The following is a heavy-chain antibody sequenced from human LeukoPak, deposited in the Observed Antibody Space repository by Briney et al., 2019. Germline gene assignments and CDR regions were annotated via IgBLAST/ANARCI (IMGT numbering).Heavy chain of an antibody. CDR1: GGSISSYY. D-gene: IGHD3-10*01. Sequence: SETLSLTCTVSGGSISSYYWSWIRQPPGKGLEWNGYIYYSGSTNYNPHLKSRVTISVDSSKHQFSLKLRPVTAPATAVYYCARHVLRGVIVDYYYYGTDVWGHGTTGTVSS. CDR3: ARHVLRGVIVDYYYYGTDV. CDR2: IYYSGST. J-gene: IGHJ6*02. V-gene: IGHV4-59*08.